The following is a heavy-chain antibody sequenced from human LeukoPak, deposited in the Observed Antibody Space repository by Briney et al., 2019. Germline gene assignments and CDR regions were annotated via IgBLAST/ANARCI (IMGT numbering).Heavy chain of an antibody. V-gene: IGHV4-59*01. Sequence: SETLSLTCTVSGGSISSYYWSWIRQPPGKGLKWIGYIYYSGSTNYNPSLKSRVTISVDTSKNQFSLKLSSVTAADTAVYYCARGAYCSGGSCYPVVDYWGQGTLVTVSS. J-gene: IGHJ4*02. CDR1: GGSISSYY. CDR3: ARGAYCSGGSCYPVVDY. CDR2: IYYSGST. D-gene: IGHD2-15*01.